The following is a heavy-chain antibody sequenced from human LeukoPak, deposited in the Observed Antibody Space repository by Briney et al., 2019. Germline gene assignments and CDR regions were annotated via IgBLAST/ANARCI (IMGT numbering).Heavy chain of an antibody. CDR3: ANSPDGAFDY. Sequence: PGGSRNPSGQPSGFTFTSFGMGWVRQAPGKGREWVSAISGSGGSTYYADSVKGRFTISRDNSKNTLYLHMNSLRAEDTAVYYCANSPDGAFDYWGQGTLVTVSS. CDR2: ISGSGGST. V-gene: IGHV3-23*01. J-gene: IGHJ4*02. CDR1: GFTFTSFG.